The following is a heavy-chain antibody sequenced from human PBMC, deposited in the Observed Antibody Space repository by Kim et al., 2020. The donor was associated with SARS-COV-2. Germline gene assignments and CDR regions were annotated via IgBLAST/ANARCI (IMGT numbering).Heavy chain of an antibody. D-gene: IGHD3-22*01. Sequence: SLKSRVTISVDTSKNQFSLKLSSVTAADTAVYYCAGGYYYDSSGYYKFDYWGQGTLVTVSS. CDR3: AGGYYYDSSGYYKFDY. V-gene: IGHV4-31*02. J-gene: IGHJ4*02.